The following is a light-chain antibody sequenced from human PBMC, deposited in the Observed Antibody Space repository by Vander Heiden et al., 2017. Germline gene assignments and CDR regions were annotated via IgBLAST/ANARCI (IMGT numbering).Light chain of an antibody. V-gene: IGKV3-20*01. CDR3: HHYAASPST. CDR2: GVS. Sequence: EMLLTQSPGTLSLSPGERATLSCRASQSVSDNQLAWYQQKPVQSPRHLSYGVSNMATGIPDRFSGSGSGTDFTLIISRREPEEFAVYFCHHYAASPSTFGQ. CDR1: QSVSDNQ. J-gene: IGKJ2*01.